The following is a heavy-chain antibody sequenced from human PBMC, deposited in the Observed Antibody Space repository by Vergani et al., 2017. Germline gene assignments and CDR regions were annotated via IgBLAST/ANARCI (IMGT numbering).Heavy chain of an antibody. Sequence: QVQLQESGPGLVKPSETLSLTCTVSGGSISSYYWSWIRQPPGKGLEWIGYLYYSGSTNYNPSLKSRVTISVATSQNQCSLKLSSVTAADTAVYYCARVGTIPTWYFDLWGRGTLVTVSS. V-gene: IGHV4-59*01. D-gene: IGHD3-3*01. CDR1: GGSISSYY. J-gene: IGHJ2*01. CDR2: LYYSGST. CDR3: ARVGTIPTWYFDL.